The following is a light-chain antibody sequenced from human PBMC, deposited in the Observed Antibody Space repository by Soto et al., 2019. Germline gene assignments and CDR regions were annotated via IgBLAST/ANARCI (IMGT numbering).Light chain of an antibody. Sequence: QSVLTQPASVSGSPGQSITISCTGTSSDIGGYNSVSWYQHHPGKAPKLIIYDVTDRPSGVSNRFSGSKSGNTASLTISGLQAEDEADYYCSSYTSRSTLGVFGGGTKLTVL. J-gene: IGLJ2*01. CDR1: SSDIGGYNS. V-gene: IGLV2-14*03. CDR3: SSYTSRSTLGV. CDR2: DVT.